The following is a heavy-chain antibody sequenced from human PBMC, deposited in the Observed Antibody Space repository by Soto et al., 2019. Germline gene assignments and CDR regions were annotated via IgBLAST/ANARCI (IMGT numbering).Heavy chain of an antibody. CDR3: VRRGVYKPDF. J-gene: IGHJ4*02. CDR2: VSGSGGST. Sequence: PGGSLRLSGAASGFTFSSYTMNWVRQAPGKGLECVGGVSGSGGSTHYTDSVKGRFTISRDNSKNTLFLQMNSLRVDDTAVYYCVRRGVYKPDFWGQGTLVTVSS. CDR1: GFTFSSYT. V-gene: IGHV3-23*01. D-gene: IGHD6-13*01.